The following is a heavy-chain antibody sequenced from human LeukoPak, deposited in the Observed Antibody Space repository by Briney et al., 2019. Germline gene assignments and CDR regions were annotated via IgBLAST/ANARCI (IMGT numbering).Heavy chain of an antibody. J-gene: IGHJ4*02. CDR1: GFTFSSYS. D-gene: IGHD3-10*01. Sequence: GGSLRPSCAASGFTFSSYSMNWVRQAPGKGLEWVSYITTVSSAMHYTDSVKGRFTTSRDNAKNSLYLQMNSLRDEDTAVCFCARGVGYYGSGTSYYFDYWGRGTLVTVSS. CDR2: ITTVSSAM. V-gene: IGHV3-48*02. CDR3: ARGVGYYGSGTSYYFDY.